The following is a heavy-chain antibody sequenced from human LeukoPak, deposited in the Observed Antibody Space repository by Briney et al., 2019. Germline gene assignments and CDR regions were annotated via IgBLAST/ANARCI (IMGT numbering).Heavy chain of an antibody. V-gene: IGHV4-34*01. J-gene: IGHJ4*02. Sequence: PSETLSLTCGVYGGSFSGSYWNWIRQPPGKGLEWIGEINHSGTTNYNPSLKSRVTISVDTSKNQVSLNLHSVTAADTAVYYCARGQYYDSSGNYYFHYWGQGTLVTVSS. CDR3: ARGQYYDSSGNYYFHY. CDR2: INHSGTT. D-gene: IGHD3-22*01. CDR1: GGSFSGSY.